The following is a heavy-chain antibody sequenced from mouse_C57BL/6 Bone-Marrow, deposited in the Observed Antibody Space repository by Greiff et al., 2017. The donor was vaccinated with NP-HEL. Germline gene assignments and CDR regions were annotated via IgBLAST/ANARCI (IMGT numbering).Heavy chain of an antibody. CDR1: GYTFTSYW. J-gene: IGHJ4*01. V-gene: IGHV1-64*01. CDR3: SKSYYGSRRYAMDY. CDR2: IHPNSGST. Sequence: QVQLKQPGAELVKPGASVKLSCKASGYTFTSYWMHWVKQRPGHGLEWIGMIHPNSGSTNYNEKFNSKATLTVDKYSSTAYMQLSSLTSEDSAVYYFSKSYYGSRRYAMDYWGQGTSVTVSS. D-gene: IGHD1-1*01.